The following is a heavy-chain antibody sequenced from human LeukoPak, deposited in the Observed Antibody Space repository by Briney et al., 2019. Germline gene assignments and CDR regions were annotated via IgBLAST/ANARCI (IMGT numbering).Heavy chain of an antibody. Sequence: SQTLSLTCTVSGGSISSGSYYWNWIRQPAGKGLEWIGRIYTSGSTNYNPSLKSRVTMSVDTSKNQFSLKLSSVTAADTAVYYCASSKGTYSSGWYNYYYMDVWGKGTTVTISS. V-gene: IGHV4-61*02. CDR1: GGSISSGSYY. D-gene: IGHD6-19*01. CDR2: IYTSGST. CDR3: ASSKGTYSSGWYNYYYMDV. J-gene: IGHJ6*03.